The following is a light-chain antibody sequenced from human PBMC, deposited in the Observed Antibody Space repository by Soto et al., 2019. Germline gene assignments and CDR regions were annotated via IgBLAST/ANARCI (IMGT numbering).Light chain of an antibody. V-gene: IGKV3-11*01. Sequence: EIVLTQSPATLSLSPGERATLSCRVSQSVSSYLAWYQQKPGQAPRLLIYDASNRATGIPARFSGSGSGTDFSLTISSLEPEDFAVYYCQQRSNWPGTFGQGTKV. CDR2: DAS. CDR1: QSVSSY. CDR3: QQRSNWPGT. J-gene: IGKJ1*01.